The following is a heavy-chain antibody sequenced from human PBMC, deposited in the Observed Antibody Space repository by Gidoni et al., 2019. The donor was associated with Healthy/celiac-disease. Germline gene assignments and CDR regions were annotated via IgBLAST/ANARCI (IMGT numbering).Heavy chain of an antibody. Sequence: QVQLVQSGAEVKKPGASVKVSCKASGYTFTSYDINWVRQATGQGLEWMGWMNPNSGNTGYAQKFQGRVTMTRNTSISTAYMELSSLRSEDTAVYYCARRARLYGARGNNWFDPWGQGTLVTVSS. CDR1: GYTFTSYD. CDR3: ARRARLYGARGNNWFDP. J-gene: IGHJ5*02. CDR2: MNPNSGNT. D-gene: IGHD4-17*01. V-gene: IGHV1-8*01.